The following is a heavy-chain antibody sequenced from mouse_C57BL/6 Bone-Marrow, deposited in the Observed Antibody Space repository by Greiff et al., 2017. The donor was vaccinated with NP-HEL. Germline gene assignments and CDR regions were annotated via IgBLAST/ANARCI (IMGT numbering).Heavy chain of an antibody. D-gene: IGHD1-1*01. V-gene: IGHV1-61*01. CDR3: ARRNYYGSSYPAY. J-gene: IGHJ3*01. Sequence: QVQLQQSGAELVRPGSSVKLSCKASGYTFTSYWMDWVKQRPGQGLEWIGNIYPSDSETHYNQKFKDKATLTVDKSSSTAYMQLSSLTSEDSAVYYCARRNYYGSSYPAYWGQGTLVTVSA. CDR2: IYPSDSET. CDR1: GYTFTSYW.